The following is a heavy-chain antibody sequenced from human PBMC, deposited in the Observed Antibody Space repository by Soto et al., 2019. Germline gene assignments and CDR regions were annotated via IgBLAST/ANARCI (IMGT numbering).Heavy chain of an antibody. CDR2: VWYDGSNE. D-gene: IGHD3-10*01. CDR1: GFTFSIHG. J-gene: IGHJ4*02. CDR3: ARGPKLGDVGSHYHY. Sequence: QVQLVESGGGVVQPGRSLRLSCSASGFTFSIHGMHWVRQAPGKGLEWVSLVWYDGSNENYADSVKGRFTISRDNSKNTLYLEMNSLTAEDTPVYYCARGPKLGDVGSHYHYWGPGTLVTVSS. V-gene: IGHV3-33*01.